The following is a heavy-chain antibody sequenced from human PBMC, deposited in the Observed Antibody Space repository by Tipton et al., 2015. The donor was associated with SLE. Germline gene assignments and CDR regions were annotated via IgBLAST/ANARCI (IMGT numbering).Heavy chain of an antibody. V-gene: IGHV3-33*01. CDR2: IWYDGSNK. CDR1: GFTFSSYG. Sequence: SLRLSCAASGFTFSSYGMHWVRPAPGQGLEWVAVIWYDGSNKYYAESVKGLFTISRDNSKNTLYLQMNSLRAEDTAVYYCARDVGEWELWFDPWGQGTLVTVSS. CDR3: ARDVGEWELWFDP. J-gene: IGHJ5*02. D-gene: IGHD1-26*01.